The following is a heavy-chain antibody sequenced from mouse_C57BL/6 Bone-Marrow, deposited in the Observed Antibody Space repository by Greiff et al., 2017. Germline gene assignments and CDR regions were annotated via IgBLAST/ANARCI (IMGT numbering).Heavy chain of an antibody. D-gene: IGHD2-5*01. Sequence: DVHLVESGGGLVKPGGSLKLSCAASGFTFSSYAMSWVRQTPEKRLEWVATISDGGSYTYYPDNVKGRFTISRDNAKNNLYLQMSHLKSEDTAMYYCARDSNLKFAYWGQGTLVTVSA. V-gene: IGHV5-4*01. J-gene: IGHJ3*01. CDR2: ISDGGSYT. CDR3: ARDSNLKFAY. CDR1: GFTFSSYA.